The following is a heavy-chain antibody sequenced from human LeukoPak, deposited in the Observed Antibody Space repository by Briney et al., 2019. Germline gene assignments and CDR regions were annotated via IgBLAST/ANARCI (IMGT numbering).Heavy chain of an antibody. CDR3: ARSRLILPLDAFDI. CDR2: MSGSGGST. V-gene: IGHV3-23*01. J-gene: IGHJ3*02. Sequence: PGGSLRLSCAASGVTFSSYAMSWVRQAPGKGLEWVSAMSGSGGSTYYADSVKGRFTISRDNSKNTLYLQMNSLRAEDTAVYYCARSRLILPLDAFDIWGQGTMVTVSS. CDR1: GVTFSSYA. D-gene: IGHD1-26*01.